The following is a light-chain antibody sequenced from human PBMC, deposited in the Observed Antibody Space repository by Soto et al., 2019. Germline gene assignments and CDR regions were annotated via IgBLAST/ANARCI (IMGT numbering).Light chain of an antibody. CDR1: SSDDRY. CDR2: QAT. Sequence: QSALTQPASVSGSPGQSITISCTGTSSDDRYVSWYQQHPGKAPKLMISQATNRPSGVSDRFSGSKSGNTASLTISGLQADDEADYYCTSYTDKRVGVFGGGTKVTVL. CDR3: TSYTDKRVGV. J-gene: IGLJ3*02. V-gene: IGLV2-14*01.